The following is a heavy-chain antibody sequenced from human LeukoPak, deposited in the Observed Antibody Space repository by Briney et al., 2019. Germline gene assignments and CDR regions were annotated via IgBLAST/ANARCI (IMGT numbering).Heavy chain of an antibody. D-gene: IGHD5-18*01. CDR2: IYSGGTT. J-gene: IGHJ4*02. CDR1: GFTVSDYY. CDR3: ARGRAGYSFAYDY. V-gene: IGHV3-53*01. Sequence: GGSLRLSCAPSGFTVSDYYMTWVRQAPGKGLEWVSVIYSGGTTYYADSVKGRFTISRDNSKNALYLQMNSLRVEDTAVYYCARGRAGYSFAYDYWGPGTLLTVSS.